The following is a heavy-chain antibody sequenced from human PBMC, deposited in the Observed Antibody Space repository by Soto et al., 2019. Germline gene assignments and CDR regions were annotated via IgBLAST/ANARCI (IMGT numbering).Heavy chain of an antibody. CDR2: ISASGGST. CDR1: AFTFNRYA. Sequence: EVQLLESGGGLVQPGGSLRLSCVASAFTFNRYAMSWVRQAPGKGLEWVSSISASGGSTYYADSVEGHFTISRDNAKNTLKRQKIGLRGDYTAKYFGVKDRGRDGAHATLDAFKIGGQGTMVTVSS. D-gene: IGHD3-10*01. V-gene: IGHV3-23*01. J-gene: IGHJ3*02. CDR3: VKDRGRDGAHATLDAFKI.